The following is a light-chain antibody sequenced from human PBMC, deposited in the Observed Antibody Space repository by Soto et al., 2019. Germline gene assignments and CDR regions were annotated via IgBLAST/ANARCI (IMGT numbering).Light chain of an antibody. CDR3: QQYNAYSGT. CDR2: DAS. J-gene: IGKJ5*01. Sequence: DIQMTQSPSSLSPSVGDRVTITCRASRSISDWLAWYQQKPGKAPELLIFDASSLESGTPSRFSGRRSGTQFTLTINGLQPDDFATYYCQQYNAYSGTFGQGTRLEIK. CDR1: RSISDW. V-gene: IGKV1-5*01.